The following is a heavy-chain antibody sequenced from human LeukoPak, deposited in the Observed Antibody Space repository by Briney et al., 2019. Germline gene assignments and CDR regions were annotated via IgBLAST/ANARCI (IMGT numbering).Heavy chain of an antibody. D-gene: IGHD4-23*01. J-gene: IGHJ4*02. CDR3: ARSTYGGKPPFAY. Sequence: PGGSLRLSCAASGFTFSSYWMSWIRQAPGKGLEWVANIKQDGSEKYYVDSVRGRFTISRDNAKNSWYLQMNSLRAEDTAVYYCARSTYGGKPPFAYWGQGTLVTVSS. CDR2: IKQDGSEK. V-gene: IGHV3-7*01. CDR1: GFTFSSYW.